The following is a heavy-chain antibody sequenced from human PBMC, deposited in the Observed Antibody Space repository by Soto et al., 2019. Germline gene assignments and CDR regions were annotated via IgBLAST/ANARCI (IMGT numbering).Heavy chain of an antibody. D-gene: IGHD1-7*01. CDR3: ARVRSRYNWNYYDYYYYGMDV. CDR2: ISYDGSNK. CDR1: GFTFSSYA. J-gene: IGHJ6*02. Sequence: QVQLVESGGGVVQPGRSLRLSCAASGFTFSSYAMHWVRQAPGKGLEWVAVISYDGSNKYYADSVKGRFTISRDNSKNTLYLQMNSLRAEDTAVYYCARVRSRYNWNYYDYYYYGMDVWGQGTTVTVSS. V-gene: IGHV3-30-3*01.